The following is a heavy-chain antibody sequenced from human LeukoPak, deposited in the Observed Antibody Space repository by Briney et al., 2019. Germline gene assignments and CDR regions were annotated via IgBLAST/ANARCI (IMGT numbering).Heavy chain of an antibody. Sequence: GGSLRLSCAASGFTFSSYAMSWVRQAPGKGLGWVAFISYDGSNKYYADSVKGRFTISRDNSKNTLYLQMNSLRTEDTAVYYCAREPVVDYGSARFDPWGQGTLVTVSS. CDR2: ISYDGSNK. V-gene: IGHV3-30*04. CDR1: GFTFSSYA. J-gene: IGHJ5*02. D-gene: IGHD3-10*01. CDR3: AREPVVDYGSARFDP.